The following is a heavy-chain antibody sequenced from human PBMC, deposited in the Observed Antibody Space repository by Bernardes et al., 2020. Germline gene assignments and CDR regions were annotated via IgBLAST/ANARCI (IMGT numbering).Heavy chain of an antibody. Sequence: SVKVSCKASGGAFATDTITWVRQAPGQGLEWMGGIIPVSGTTYYARRFQGRVTLTADESTSTAYLELSSLGSDDTGRYYCARGFDRNYLDYWGQGTLVTVSS. D-gene: IGHD3-22*01. CDR3: ARGFDRNYLDY. V-gene: IGHV1-69*13. CDR1: GGAFATDT. CDR2: IIPVSGTT. J-gene: IGHJ4*02.